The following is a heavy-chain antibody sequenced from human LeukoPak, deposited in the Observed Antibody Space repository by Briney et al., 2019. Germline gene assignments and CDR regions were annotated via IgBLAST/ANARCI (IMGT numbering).Heavy chain of an antibody. J-gene: IGHJ4*02. D-gene: IGHD2-15*01. V-gene: IGHV3-23*01. CDR3: AKGAIAALNAYFDY. CDR2: ISGSGGST. Sequence: GGTLRLSCAASGFTFSSYGMSWVRQAPGKGLEWVSAISGSGGSTYYADSVKGRFTISRDNSKNTLYLQMNSLRAEDTAVYYCAKGAIAALNAYFDYWGQGTLVTVSS. CDR1: GFTFSSYG.